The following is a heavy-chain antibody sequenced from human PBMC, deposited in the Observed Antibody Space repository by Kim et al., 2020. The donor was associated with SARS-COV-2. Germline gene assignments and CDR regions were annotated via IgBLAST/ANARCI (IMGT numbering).Heavy chain of an antibody. Sequence: SVKVSCKASGFTFTSSAVQWVRQARGQRLEWIGWIVVGSGNTNYAQKFQERVTITRDMSTSTAYMELSSLRSEDTAVYYCAAGPIQSHYYGMDVWGQGTTVTVSS. D-gene: IGHD1-1*01. CDR3: AAGPIQSHYYGMDV. CDR2: IVVGSGNT. V-gene: IGHV1-58*01. CDR1: GFTFTSSA. J-gene: IGHJ6*02.